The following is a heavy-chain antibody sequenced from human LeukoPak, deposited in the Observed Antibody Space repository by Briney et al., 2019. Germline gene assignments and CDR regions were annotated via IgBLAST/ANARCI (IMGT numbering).Heavy chain of an antibody. Sequence: PGGSLRLSCAASGFSFSSYALSWVRQAPGKGLEWVSTISGTGGDTFYSDSVKGRFTIPRDNSKDTLYLQMNSLRAEDTAVYYCAKDGGLFRGSFDYWGQGTLVTVSS. CDR3: AKDGGLFRGSFDY. CDR1: GFSFSSYA. J-gene: IGHJ4*02. D-gene: IGHD3-10*01. V-gene: IGHV3-23*01. CDR2: ISGTGGDT.